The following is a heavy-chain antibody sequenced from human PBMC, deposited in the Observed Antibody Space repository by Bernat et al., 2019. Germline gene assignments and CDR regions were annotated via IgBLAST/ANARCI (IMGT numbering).Heavy chain of an antibody. V-gene: IGHV3-48*01. CDR1: EFTFSSYT. CDR2: ISGSDATI. D-gene: IGHD3-10*01. J-gene: IGHJ4*02. CDR3: VRRQLWFSD. Sequence: EVQLVESGGGLVQPGGSLGLSVAASEFTFSSYTLTGSGQGPGKGLEWVAFISGSDATIHYADSVKGGFTISRDNGRNSLYLQVNSLRAEDTAVYYCVRRQLWFSDWGQGTLVTVSS.